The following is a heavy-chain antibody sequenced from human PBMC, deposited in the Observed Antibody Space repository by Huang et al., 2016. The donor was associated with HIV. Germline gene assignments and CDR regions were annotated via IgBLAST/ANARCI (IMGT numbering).Heavy chain of an antibody. CDR1: GGSFSGYY. CDR2: INHSEGT. V-gene: IGHV4-34*01. CDR3: ARGQGGYYYYYMDV. Sequence: QVQLQQWGAGLLRPSETLSLTCAVYGGSFSGYYGTWIRQPPGKGLEWIGEINHSEGTNYNPSLKRRVTISVDTSRNQFSLTVTSVTAADTAVYYCARGQGGYYYYYMDVWGKGTTVTVSS. J-gene: IGHJ6*03.